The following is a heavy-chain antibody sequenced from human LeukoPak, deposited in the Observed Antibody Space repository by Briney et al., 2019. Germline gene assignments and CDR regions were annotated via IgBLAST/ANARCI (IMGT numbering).Heavy chain of an antibody. J-gene: IGHJ6*03. Sequence: PGGSLRLSCAASGFTFSSYWMSWVRQAPGKGLEWVANIKQDGSEKYYVDSVKGRFTISRDNAKNSLYLQMNSLRAEETAVYYCARETELWFGDNYMDVWGKGTTVTVSS. D-gene: IGHD3-10*01. CDR3: ARETELWFGDNYMDV. CDR1: GFTFSSYW. CDR2: IKQDGSEK. V-gene: IGHV3-7*01.